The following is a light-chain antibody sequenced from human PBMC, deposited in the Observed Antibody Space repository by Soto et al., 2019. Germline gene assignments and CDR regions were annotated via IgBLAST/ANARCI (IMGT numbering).Light chain of an antibody. V-gene: IGKV3-15*01. CDR1: QRVNNN. CDR3: QQYNNWLYT. CDR2: GAS. Sequence: EIGMTQSPATLSVSPGERATLSCRASQRVNNNLAWYQKKIGQAPRLLIYGASTSPTGIPASFSGSGSGTEFTLTSRSLQSEAVAVYYCQQYNNWLYTFGQGTKLEIK. J-gene: IGKJ2*01.